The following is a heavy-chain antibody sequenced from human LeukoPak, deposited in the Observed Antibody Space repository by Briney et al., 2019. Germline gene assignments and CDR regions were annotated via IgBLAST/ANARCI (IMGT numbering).Heavy chain of an antibody. V-gene: IGHV1-8*02. CDR3: AKGLGYSYLHRFDP. CDR2: MNPNSGNT. D-gene: IGHD5-18*01. Sequence: GASVKVSCKASGYTFTSYGISWVRQAPGQGLEWMGWMNPNSGNTGYAQKFQGRVTMTRNTSISTAYMELSSLRSEDTAVYYCAKGLGYSYLHRFDPWGQGTLVTVSS. CDR1: GYTFTSYG. J-gene: IGHJ5*02.